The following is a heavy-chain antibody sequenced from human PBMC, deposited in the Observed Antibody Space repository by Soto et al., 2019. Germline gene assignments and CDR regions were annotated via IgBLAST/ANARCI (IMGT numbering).Heavy chain of an antibody. CDR1: GFIYSSYA. V-gene: IGHV3-30-3*01. Sequence: GGSLRLSCAASGFIYSSYAMHWVRQAPGKGLEWVAVISYDGSNKDDADAVKGRFTMPRDNSKNTLDLQMNSRRAEDTAVYYCAREGSLAVDYWGQGTLVTVSS. D-gene: IGHD3-10*01. CDR2: ISYDGSNK. J-gene: IGHJ4*02. CDR3: AREGSLAVDY.